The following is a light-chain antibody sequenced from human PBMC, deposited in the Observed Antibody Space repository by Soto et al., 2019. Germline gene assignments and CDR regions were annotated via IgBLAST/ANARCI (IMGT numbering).Light chain of an antibody. Sequence: EVVLPQAPGTLSLSPGARATLSCRASQFVSSTDLAWYQQRPGQAPRLLIYGASSRATGIPDRFSGSGSGTDFTLTINRLEPEDFAVYYCQQYGSSPGTFGQGTKVDIK. CDR1: QFVSSTD. J-gene: IGKJ1*01. CDR2: GAS. V-gene: IGKV3-20*01. CDR3: QQYGSSPGT.